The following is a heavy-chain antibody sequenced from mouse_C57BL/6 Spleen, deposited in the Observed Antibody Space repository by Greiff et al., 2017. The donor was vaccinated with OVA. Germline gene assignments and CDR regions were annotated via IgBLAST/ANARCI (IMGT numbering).Heavy chain of an antibody. J-gene: IGHJ2*01. V-gene: IGHV1-47*01. CDR1: GYTFTTYP. D-gene: IGHD2-3*01. Sequence: VQLQESGAELVKPGASVKMSCKASGYTFTTYPIEWMKQNHGKSLEWIGNFYPYNDDTKYNEKFKGKATMTVEKSSSTVYLELSRLTSDEFAVYYCGRGYWGCFDYWGQGTTLTVSS. CDR2: FYPYNDDT. CDR3: GRGYWGCFDY.